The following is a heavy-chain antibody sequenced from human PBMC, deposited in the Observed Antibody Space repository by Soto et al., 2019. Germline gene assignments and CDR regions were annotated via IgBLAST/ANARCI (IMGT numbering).Heavy chain of an antibody. CDR3: ARQIYDSDTGPNCQYYFDX. Sequence: GESLKISCKGSGYSFAGYWITWVRQKPGKGLEWMGRIDPSDSQTYYSPSFRGHVTISATKSITTVFLQWSSLRDSDTAMYYCARQIYDSDTGPNCQYYFDXWGQGTLVTVSX. D-gene: IGHD3-22*01. CDR1: GYSFAGYW. CDR2: IDPSDSQT. V-gene: IGHV5-10-1*01. J-gene: IGHJ4*02.